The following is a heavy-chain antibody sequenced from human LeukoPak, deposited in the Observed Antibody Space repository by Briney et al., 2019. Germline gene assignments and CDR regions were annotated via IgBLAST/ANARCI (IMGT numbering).Heavy chain of an antibody. CDR2: IYYNGNT. J-gene: IGHJ4*02. CDR3: ARAVTSYYFDY. Sequence: PSQTLSLTCIVSGGSISSGGYYWSWIRQHPGKGLEWIGYIYYNGNTYYNPSLKSRVSISKDTSKNHFSLKLSSVTAAGTAVYYCARAVTSYYFDYWGQGTLVTVSS. D-gene: IGHD4-17*01. V-gene: IGHV4-31*03. CDR1: GGSISSGGYY.